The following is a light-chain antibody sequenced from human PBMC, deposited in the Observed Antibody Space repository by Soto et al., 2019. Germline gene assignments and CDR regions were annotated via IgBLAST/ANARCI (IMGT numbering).Light chain of an antibody. J-gene: IGKJ3*01. CDR2: GAS. Sequence: ERVMTQSPATLSVSPGERATLSCRVSQSVSSNLAWYQQKPGQAPRPLIYGASTRATGIPARFSGSGSGTEFTLTISNLQSEDFAVYYCLQYNGWPPLFGLGTKVDIK. CDR3: LQYNGWPPL. V-gene: IGKV3-15*01. CDR1: QSVSSN.